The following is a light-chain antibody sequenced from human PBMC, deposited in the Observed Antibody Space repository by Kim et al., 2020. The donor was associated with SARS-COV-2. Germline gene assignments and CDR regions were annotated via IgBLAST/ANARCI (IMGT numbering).Light chain of an antibody. V-gene: IGKV2-30*01. J-gene: IGKJ3*01. CDR1: QRLVYSDGNIY. CDR3: MQGTHWPFT. Sequence: QPASISCRSSQRLVYSDGNIYLNCFHQRQGQSPRRLIYKVSNRDSGVPDRFSGSGSGTDFTLQISRVEAKDIGVYYRMQGTHWPFTFGPGTKVDIK. CDR2: KVS.